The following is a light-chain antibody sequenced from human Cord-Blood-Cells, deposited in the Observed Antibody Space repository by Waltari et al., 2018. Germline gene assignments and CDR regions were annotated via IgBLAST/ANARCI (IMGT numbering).Light chain of an antibody. Sequence: DIQMTQSPSTLSASVGDRVTITCRASQSISSWLAWYQQKPGKAPKLLIYKASSLESGVPSRFSGSGSVTEFTLTISSLQPDDFATYYCQQYNSAFGQGTKLEIK. CDR1: QSISSW. CDR2: KAS. CDR3: QQYNSA. J-gene: IGKJ2*01. V-gene: IGKV1-5*03.